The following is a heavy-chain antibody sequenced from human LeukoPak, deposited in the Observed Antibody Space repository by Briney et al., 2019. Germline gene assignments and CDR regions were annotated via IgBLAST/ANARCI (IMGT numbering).Heavy chain of an antibody. J-gene: IGHJ4*02. CDR3: ASPHDSEFDY. CDR1: GGSFSGYY. D-gene: IGHD1-14*01. Sequence: SETLSLTCAVYGGSFSGYYWSWIRKPPGKGLEWIGEINHSGSTNYNPSLKSRVTISVDTSKNQFSLKLSSVTAADTAVYYCASPHDSEFDYWGQGTLVTVSS. CDR2: INHSGST. V-gene: IGHV4-34*01.